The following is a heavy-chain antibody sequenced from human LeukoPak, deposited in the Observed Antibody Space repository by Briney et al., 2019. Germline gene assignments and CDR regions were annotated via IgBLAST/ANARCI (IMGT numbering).Heavy chain of an antibody. CDR3: AREKSSYGGSYPDY. V-gene: IGHV3-7*01. Sequence: GGSLRLSCAASGFTFSSYWMSWVRQAPGKGLEWVANIKQDGSEKYYVDSVRGRFTISRDNAKNSLYLQMNSLRAEDSAVYYCAREKSSYGGSYPDYWGQGTLVTVSS. J-gene: IGHJ4*02. CDR1: GFTFSSYW. CDR2: IKQDGSEK. D-gene: IGHD1-26*01.